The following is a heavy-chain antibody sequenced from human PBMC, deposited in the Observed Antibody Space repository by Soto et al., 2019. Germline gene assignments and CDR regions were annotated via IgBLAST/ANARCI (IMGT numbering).Heavy chain of an antibody. CDR2: ITPNSGDT. J-gene: IGHJ4*02. CDR1: GYTFSGYF. D-gene: IGHD3-22*01. Sequence: ASAKVSCKASGYTFSGYFLNWVRQAPGHELEWMGWITPNSGDTNYAQKSQGRVTMTRDPSISTAYMELSRLSSDDTAVYYCARVKNYYDSSGPFDNWGQGTLVTVSS. V-gene: IGHV1-2*02. CDR3: ARVKNYYDSSGPFDN.